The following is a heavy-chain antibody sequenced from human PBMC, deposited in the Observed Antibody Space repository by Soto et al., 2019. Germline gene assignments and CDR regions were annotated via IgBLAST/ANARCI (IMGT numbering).Heavy chain of an antibody. D-gene: IGHD3-10*01. V-gene: IGHV4-30-4*01. J-gene: IGHJ4*02. CDR3: ARVGGFGATTIDY. Sequence: QVQLQESGPGLVKPSQTLSLTCTVSGGSISSGDYYWSWLRQPPGKGLEWIGYIYYSGSTYYNPSLKSRVTISLDTSKKQFSLKLSSVTAADTAVYYCARVGGFGATTIDYWGQGTLVTVSS. CDR2: IYYSGST. CDR1: GGSISSGDYY.